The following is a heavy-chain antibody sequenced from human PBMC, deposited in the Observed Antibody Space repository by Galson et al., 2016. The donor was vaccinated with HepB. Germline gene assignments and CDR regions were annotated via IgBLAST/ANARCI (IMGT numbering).Heavy chain of an antibody. CDR1: S. CDR2: ISRNSLTT. CDR3: ATALGIHDYYGMDV. J-gene: IGHJ6*02. Sequence: SMNWVRQAPGKGLEWVSYISRNSLTTHYADSVKGRFTISRDNAKNSLYLQMNSLRDEDTAVYYCATALGIHDYYGMDVWGQGTTVTVSS. D-gene: IGHD5-18*01. V-gene: IGHV3-48*02.